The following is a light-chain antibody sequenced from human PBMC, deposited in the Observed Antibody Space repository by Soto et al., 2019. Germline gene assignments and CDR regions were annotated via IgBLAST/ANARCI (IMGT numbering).Light chain of an antibody. V-gene: IGKV2-28*01. CDR3: MQALLSPLT. J-gene: IGKJ1*01. Sequence: DIVMTQSPLSLPVTPGESASFSCRSSQILLHSDGYTYLDWYLQTPGQSPQFLIYLGSNRASGVPERVSGSGSVTDFTLQVRSVEDEDVGVYCCMQALLSPLTFGQGTKVEFK. CDR1: QILLHSDGYTY. CDR2: LGS.